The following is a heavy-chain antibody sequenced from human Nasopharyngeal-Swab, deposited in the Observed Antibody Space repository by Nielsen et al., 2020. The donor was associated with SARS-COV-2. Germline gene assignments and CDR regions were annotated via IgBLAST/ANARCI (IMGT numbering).Heavy chain of an antibody. D-gene: IGHD3-10*01. J-gene: IGHJ6*03. V-gene: IGHV4-34*01. CDR1: GGSFSGYY. CDR3: ARVDRPGITMVRGVIITPTSYYYYYMDV. Sequence: LSCAVYGGSFSGYYWSWTRQPPGKGLEWFGEINHSGSTNYNPSLKSRVTISVDTSKNQFSLKLSSVTAPDTAVYYCARVDRPGITMVRGVIITPTSYYYYYMDVWGKGTTVTVSS. CDR2: INHSGST.